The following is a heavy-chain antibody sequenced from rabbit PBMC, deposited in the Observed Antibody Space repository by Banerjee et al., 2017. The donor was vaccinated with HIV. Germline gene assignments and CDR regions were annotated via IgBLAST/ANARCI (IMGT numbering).Heavy chain of an antibody. CDR2: IYGGSSGNT. Sequence: QSLEESGGDLVKPGASLTLTCTASGFSFSSGYDMCWVRQAPGKGLEWIACIYGGSSGNTYYASWAKGRFTISKTSSTTVTLQLNSLTAADTATYFCARRYIDRNYYTDLWGPGTL. D-gene: IGHD8-1*01. CDR3: ARRYIDRNYYTDL. CDR1: GFSFSSGYD. V-gene: IGHV1S40*01. J-gene: IGHJ4*01.